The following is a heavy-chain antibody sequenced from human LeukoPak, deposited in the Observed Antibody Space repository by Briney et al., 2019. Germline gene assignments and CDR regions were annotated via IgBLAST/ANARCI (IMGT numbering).Heavy chain of an antibody. CDR3: ARGIAAADP. D-gene: IGHD6-13*01. V-gene: IGHV3-48*04. CDR2: ISSSNSTI. J-gene: IGHJ5*02. CDR1: GFTFSSYS. Sequence: GGSLRLSCAASGFTFSSYSMNWVRQAPGKGLEWVSYISSSNSTIYYADSVKGRFTISRDNAKNSLYLQMNSLRAEDTAVYYCARGIAAADPWGQGTLVTVSS.